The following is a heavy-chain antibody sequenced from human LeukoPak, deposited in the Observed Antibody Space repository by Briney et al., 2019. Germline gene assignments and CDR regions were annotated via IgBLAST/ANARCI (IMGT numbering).Heavy chain of an antibody. CDR3: AREGPYSSRLYYYYGMDV. CDR1: GFTFSSYG. D-gene: IGHD6-13*01. CDR2: IRYDGSNK. Sequence: GGSLRLSCAASGFTFSSYGMHWVRQAPGKGLEWVAFIRYDGSNKYYADSVKGRFTISRDNSKNTLYLQMNSLRAEDTAVYYCAREGPYSSRLYYYYGMDVWGQGTTVTVSS. J-gene: IGHJ6*02. V-gene: IGHV3-30*02.